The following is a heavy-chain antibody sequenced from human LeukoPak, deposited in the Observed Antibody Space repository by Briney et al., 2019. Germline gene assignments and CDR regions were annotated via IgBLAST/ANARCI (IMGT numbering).Heavy chain of an antibody. Sequence: GESLKISCKASGYTFSNYWIGWVRQMPGEGLESMAIIYPADSDSRYSPSFQGQVTISADKSITTAYLQWSSLKASDTAIYYCTRHRERGNPPDYWGQGTLVTVTS. J-gene: IGHJ4*02. CDR1: GYTFSNYW. D-gene: IGHD1-26*01. CDR2: IYPADSDS. V-gene: IGHV5-51*01. CDR3: TRHRERGNPPDY.